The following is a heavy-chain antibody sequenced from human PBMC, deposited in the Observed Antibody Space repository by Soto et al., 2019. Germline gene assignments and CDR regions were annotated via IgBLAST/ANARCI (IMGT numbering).Heavy chain of an antibody. J-gene: IGHJ5*02. CDR1: GGSISGYY. D-gene: IGHD5-18*01. Sequence: PSETLSLTCIVSGGSISGYYWSWIRQPAGKELEWIGRIYSDGTTNYNPSLKGRDTMSVDTSKKQISLKLTSVTAADTAMYYCARDRGYRSGSFGSWGQGVLVTVSS. CDR2: IYSDGTT. V-gene: IGHV4-4*07. CDR3: ARDRGYRSGSFGS.